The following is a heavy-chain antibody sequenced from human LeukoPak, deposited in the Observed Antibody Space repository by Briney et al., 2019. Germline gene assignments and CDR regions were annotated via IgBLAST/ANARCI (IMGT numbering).Heavy chain of an antibody. CDR3: AKDAAGPEY. CDR1: GLTFSSYS. D-gene: IGHD6-13*01. V-gene: IGHV3-23*01. CDR2: ISSSGVDT. Sequence: GGSLRLSCVVSGLTFSSYSMSGVRQAPGKGLEGGSGISSSGVDTWYTDSVTGRFTISRDNSKNTMFLQMNSLRVEDTAIYYCAKDAAGPEYWGQGTRVTVSS. J-gene: IGHJ4*02.